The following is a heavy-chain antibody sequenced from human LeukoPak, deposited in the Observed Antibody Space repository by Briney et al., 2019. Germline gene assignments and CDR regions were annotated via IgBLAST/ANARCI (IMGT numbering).Heavy chain of an antibody. CDR1: GFTFSSYA. CDR2: ISYDGSNK. D-gene: IGHD1-26*01. Sequence: PGGSLRLSCAASGFTFSSYAMHWVRQAPGKGLEWVAVISYDGSNKYYADSVKGRFTISRDNSKNTLYLQMNSLRAEDTAVYYCARSSGGSYLLFDYWGQGTLVTVSS. CDR3: ARSSGGSYLLFDY. J-gene: IGHJ4*02. V-gene: IGHV3-30-3*01.